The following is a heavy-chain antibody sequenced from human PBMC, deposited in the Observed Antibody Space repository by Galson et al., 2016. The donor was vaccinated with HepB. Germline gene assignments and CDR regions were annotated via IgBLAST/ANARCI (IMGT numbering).Heavy chain of an antibody. CDR1: GFTFSNYA. CDR2: ISVSGGST. D-gene: IGHD3-22*01. Sequence: SLRLSCAASGFTFSNYAMSWVRQAPGKGLEWVSAISVSGGSTYYADSVKGRFTISRDNSKNTLYLQMNSLRAEDTAVYYCAKDRHLDYYDSSGYPTWFDYWGQGTLVTVSS. J-gene: IGHJ4*02. V-gene: IGHV3-23*01. CDR3: AKDRHLDYYDSSGYPTWFDY.